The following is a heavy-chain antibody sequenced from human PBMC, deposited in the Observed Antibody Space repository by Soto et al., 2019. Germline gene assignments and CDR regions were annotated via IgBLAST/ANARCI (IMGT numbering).Heavy chain of an antibody. CDR3: ARGLGDATTYVDY. CDR1: GDTFTTNS. CDR2: IIPVVGTT. Sequence: QVQLVQSGAEVKKPGSSVQVSCKASGDTFTTNSLNWVRQAPGQGLEGMGGIIPVVGTTKYAKKYQDRVNITGDKSTNKAYMELSSLRADDTAADYGARGLGDATTYVDYGGQGTAVTVSS. V-gene: IGHV1-69*06. D-gene: IGHD3-10*01. J-gene: IGHJ4*02.